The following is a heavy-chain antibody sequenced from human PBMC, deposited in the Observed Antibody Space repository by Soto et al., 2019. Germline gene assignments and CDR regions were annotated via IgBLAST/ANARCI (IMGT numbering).Heavy chain of an antibody. V-gene: IGHV1-69*01. Sequence: QVQLVQSGAEVKRPGSSVKLSCKASGGTFTYYGISWVRQAPGQGLEWMGGIIPIIGPATYAQKFQGRVAMTAEQSTSTAYMELSSLGSEATASYYCARDLGTTIAGPPRRETYGWLDPWGQGTLVTVSS. J-gene: IGHJ5*02. CDR3: ARDLGTTIAGPPRRETYGWLDP. D-gene: IGHD3-22*01. CDR1: GGTFTYYG. CDR2: IIPIIGPA.